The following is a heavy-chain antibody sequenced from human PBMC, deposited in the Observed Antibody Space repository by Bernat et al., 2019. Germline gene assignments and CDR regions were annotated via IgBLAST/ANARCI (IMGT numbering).Heavy chain of an antibody. V-gene: IGHV3-74*01. CDR2: INSDGSST. D-gene: IGHD3-3*01. CDR3: ARVRVTIVGVVIGLDY. J-gene: IGHJ4*02. Sequence: EVQLVESGGGLVQPGGSLRLSCAASGFTFSSYWMHWVRQAPGKGLVWVSRINSDGSSTSYADSVKGRFTISRDNAKNTLYLQMNSLRAEDTAVYYCARVRVTIVGVVIGLDYWGQGTLVTVSS. CDR1: GFTFSSYW.